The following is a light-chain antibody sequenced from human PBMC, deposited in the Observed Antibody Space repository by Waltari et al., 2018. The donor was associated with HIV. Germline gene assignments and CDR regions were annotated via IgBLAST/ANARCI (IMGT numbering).Light chain of an antibody. CDR2: RNN. V-gene: IGLV10-54*01. CDR3: SAWDSSLSAWV. CDR1: INNIGDQG. J-gene: IGLJ3*02. Sequence: QAGLTQPPSVSKDLRPTATLTCTGNINNIGDQGAAWLQQHQGHPPKLLSSRNNNRPSGISERLSASRSGNTASLTITGLQPEDEADYYCSAWDSSLSAWVFGGGTKLTVL.